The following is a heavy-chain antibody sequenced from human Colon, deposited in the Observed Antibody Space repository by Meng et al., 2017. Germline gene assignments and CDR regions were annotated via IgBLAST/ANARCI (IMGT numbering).Heavy chain of an antibody. CDR1: DSTLNNYY. Sequence: LVREGAEVKNPGPSGNVPFMASDSTLNNYYIYGVRQAHGQGPGWMGWINPSTGGTKYPQKFQGRVTMSSDTPITTAYMELNSLRSDDTAVYFCARDGRIVGATRGWLDPWGQGTLVTVSS. D-gene: IGHD1-26*01. V-gene: IGHV1-2*02. CDR2: INPSTGGT. J-gene: IGHJ5*02. CDR3: ARDGRIVGATRGWLDP.